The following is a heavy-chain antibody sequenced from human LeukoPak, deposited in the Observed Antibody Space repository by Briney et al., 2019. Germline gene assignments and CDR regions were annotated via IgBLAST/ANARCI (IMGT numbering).Heavy chain of an antibody. Sequence: SETLSLTCAVYGGSFSGYYWSWIRQPPGKGLEWIGEINHSGSTNYNPSLKSRVTISVDTSKNQFSLKLSSVTAAGTAVYYCARGSEQLSSWFDPWGQGTLVTVSS. CDR2: INHSGST. J-gene: IGHJ5*02. CDR3: ARGSEQLSSWFDP. D-gene: IGHD6-6*01. V-gene: IGHV4-34*01. CDR1: GGSFSGYY.